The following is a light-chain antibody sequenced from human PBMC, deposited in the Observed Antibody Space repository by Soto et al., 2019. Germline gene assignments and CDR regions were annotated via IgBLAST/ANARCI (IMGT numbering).Light chain of an antibody. Sequence: EIVLTQSPGTLSLSPGERATLSCRASQSLSSSSLAWYQQKPGQAPRLLIYDASSRATGIPDRFSGSGSGTHFTLTISRLEPEDFAVYHCQQYDTSPTFGQGTKVDIK. J-gene: IGKJ1*01. CDR1: QSLSSSS. CDR2: DAS. CDR3: QQYDTSPT. V-gene: IGKV3-20*01.